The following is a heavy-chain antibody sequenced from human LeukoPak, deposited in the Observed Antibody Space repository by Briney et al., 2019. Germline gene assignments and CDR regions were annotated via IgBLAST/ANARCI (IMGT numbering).Heavy chain of an antibody. CDR2: IYTSGST. Sequence: TSETLSLTCTVSGGSISSGSYYWRWIRQPAGKGLEWIGRIYTSGSTNYNPSLKSRVTMSVDTSKNQFSLKLSSVTAADTAVYYCARDIAAARFDYWGQGTLVTVSS. D-gene: IGHD6-13*01. CDR1: GGSISSGSYY. J-gene: IGHJ4*02. V-gene: IGHV4-61*02. CDR3: ARDIAAARFDY.